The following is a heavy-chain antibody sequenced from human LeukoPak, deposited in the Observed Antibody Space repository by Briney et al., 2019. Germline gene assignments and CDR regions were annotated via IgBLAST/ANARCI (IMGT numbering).Heavy chain of an antibody. V-gene: IGHV3-7*03. CDR1: GFTSSDYW. CDR3: AKDRRIVAVGPRRTINNCLDP. CDR2: INQDGTEK. J-gene: IGHJ5*02. D-gene: IGHD6-13*01. Sequence: GGSLRLSCAASGFTSSDYWMNWIRQTPGKGLEWVANINQDGTEKHFGDSVKGRFTISRDNSKNTLYLQMDSLRAEDTAVYYCAKDRRIVAVGPRRTINNCLDPWGPGTLVTVSS.